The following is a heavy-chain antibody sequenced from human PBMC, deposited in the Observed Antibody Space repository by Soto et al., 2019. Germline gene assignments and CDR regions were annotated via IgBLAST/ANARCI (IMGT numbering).Heavy chain of an antibody. CDR1: GYTFTSYD. Sequence: ASVKVSCKASGYTFTSYDINWVRQATGQGLEWMGWMNPNSGNIGYAQKFQGRVTMTRNTSISTAYMELSSLRSEDTAVYYCARRRGVQAYWFDPWGQGTLVTVSS. CDR2: MNPNSGNI. V-gene: IGHV1-8*01. J-gene: IGHJ5*02. D-gene: IGHD3-10*01. CDR3: ARRRGVQAYWFDP.